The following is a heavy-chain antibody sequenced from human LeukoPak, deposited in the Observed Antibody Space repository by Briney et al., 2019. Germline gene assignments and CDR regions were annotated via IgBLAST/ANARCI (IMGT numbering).Heavy chain of an antibody. V-gene: IGHV3-53*01. J-gene: IGHJ4*02. CDR2: TYSGGST. D-gene: IGHD6-19*01. CDR3: ARQGSGWYGFDY. CDR1: GFTVSSNY. Sequence: GGSLRLSCAASGFTVSSNYMSWVRQAPGKGLEWVSVTYSGGSTYYADSVKGRFTISRDNSKNTLYLQMNSLRAEDTAVYYCARQGSGWYGFDYWGQGTLVTVSS.